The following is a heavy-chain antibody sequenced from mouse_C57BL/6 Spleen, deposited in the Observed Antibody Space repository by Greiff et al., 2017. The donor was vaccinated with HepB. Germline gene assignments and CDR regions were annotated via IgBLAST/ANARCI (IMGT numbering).Heavy chain of an antibody. J-gene: IGHJ2*01. Sequence: VQLQQSGAELVRPGSSVKLSCKASGYTFTSYWMDWVKQRPGQGLEWIGNIYPSDSETHYNQKFKDKATLTVDKSSSTAYMQLSSLTSEDSAVYYCARLRYGSSPYYFDYWGQGTTLTVSS. CDR3: ARLRYGSSPYYFDY. V-gene: IGHV1-61*01. CDR1: GYTFTSYW. CDR2: IYPSDSET. D-gene: IGHD1-1*01.